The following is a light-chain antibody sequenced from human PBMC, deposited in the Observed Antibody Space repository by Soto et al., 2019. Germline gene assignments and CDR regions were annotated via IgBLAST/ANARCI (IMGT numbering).Light chain of an antibody. CDR2: EVS. Sequence: QSVLTQPASVSGSPGQSITISCTGTSSDVGSYNLVSWYQQHPGKAPKLMIYEVSKRPSGVSNRFSGSKSGNTASLTISGLQAEDDSDYYCSSYAGRSSCYDFGPGT. CDR1: SSDVGSYNL. CDR3: SSYAGRSSCYD. J-gene: IGLJ1*01. V-gene: IGLV2-23*02.